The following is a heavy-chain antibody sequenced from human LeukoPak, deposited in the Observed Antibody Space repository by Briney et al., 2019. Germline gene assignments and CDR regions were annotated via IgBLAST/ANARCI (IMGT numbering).Heavy chain of an antibody. CDR2: IIPIFGTA. D-gene: IGHD3-22*01. CDR3: ARDLYYYDSSGAR. Sequence: SVKVSCKASGGTFSSYAISWVRQAPGQGLEWMGGIIPIFGTANYAQKFQGRATITADESTSTAYMELSSLRSEDTAVYYCARDLYYYDSSGARWGQGTLVTVSS. J-gene: IGHJ4*02. CDR1: GGTFSSYA. V-gene: IGHV1-69*13.